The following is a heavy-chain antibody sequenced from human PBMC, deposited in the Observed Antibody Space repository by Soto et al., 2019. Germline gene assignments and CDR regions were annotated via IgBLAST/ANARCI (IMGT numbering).Heavy chain of an antibody. J-gene: IGHJ4*02. CDR3: TRDPTDSFHGDY. V-gene: IGHV4-31*03. CDR1: GGSISSGGYY. Sequence: SETLSLTCTVSGGSISSGGYYWSWIRQHPGKGLEWIGYIYYSGSTYYNPSLESRVTISEDTSKNQFSLKLSSVTAADTAVYYCTRDPTDSFHGDYWGQGTLVTVSS. D-gene: IGHD3-22*01. CDR2: IYYSGST.